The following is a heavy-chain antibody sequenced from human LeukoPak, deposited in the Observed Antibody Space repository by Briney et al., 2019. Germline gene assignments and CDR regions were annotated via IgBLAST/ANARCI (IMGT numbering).Heavy chain of an antibody. CDR2: INHSGST. V-gene: IGHV4-34*01. CDR1: GGSFSGYY. CDR3: ARGLHIVVVTAYHYGMDV. Sequence: SETLSLTCAVYGGSFSGYYWSWIRQPPGKGLEWIGEINHSGSTNYNPSLKSRVTISVDTSKNQFSLKLSSVTAADTAVYYCARGLHIVVVTAYHYGMDVWGQGTTVTVSS. J-gene: IGHJ6*02. D-gene: IGHD2-21*02.